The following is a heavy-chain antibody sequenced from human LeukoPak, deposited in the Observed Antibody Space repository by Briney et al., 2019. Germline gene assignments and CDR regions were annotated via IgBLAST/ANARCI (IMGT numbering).Heavy chain of an antibody. J-gene: IGHJ4*02. D-gene: IGHD3-9*01. V-gene: IGHV3-23*01. CDR2: ISGSGGST. CDR1: GFTFSDYA. Sequence: GGSLRLSCAVSGFTFSDYAMSWVRQAPGKGLEWVSAISGSGGSTYYADSVKGRFTISRDNSKNTLYLQMNSLRAEDTAVYYCAKSAGYYDILTGYYGPPLYWGQGTLVTVSS. CDR3: AKSAGYYDILTGYYGPPLY.